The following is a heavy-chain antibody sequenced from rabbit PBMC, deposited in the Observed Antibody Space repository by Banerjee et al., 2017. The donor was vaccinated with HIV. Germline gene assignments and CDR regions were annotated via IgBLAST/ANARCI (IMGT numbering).Heavy chain of an antibody. CDR3: ARDLAGVVGWNLNL. J-gene: IGHJ4*01. V-gene: IGHV1S45*01. D-gene: IGHD4-1*01. CDR1: GFSFSSSDW. Sequence: QEQLEDSGGDLVKPEGSLTLTCTASGFSFSSSDWICWVRQAPGKGLEWIACIYGGSSGSSHYATWAKGRFTISKTSSTTVTLQMTSLTAADTATYFCARDLAGVVGWNLNLWGPGTLVTVS. CDR2: IYGGSSGSS.